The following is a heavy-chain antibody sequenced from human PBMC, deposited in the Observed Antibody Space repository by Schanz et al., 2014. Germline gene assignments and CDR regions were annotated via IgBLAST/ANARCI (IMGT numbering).Heavy chain of an antibody. CDR2: ISHSGGSK. Sequence: DVPLLESGGGLVQPGGSLRLSCAASGFTFNSYAMTWVRQAPGKGLEWVSSISHSGGSKYYADSVKGRFTISRDNSENTLYLQMNSLRAEDTAVYYCAKARRKSNCSGGRCFHYSYYGMDVWGKGTTVTVSS. D-gene: IGHD2-15*01. CDR3: AKARRKSNCSGGRCFHYSYYGMDV. V-gene: IGHV3-23*01. J-gene: IGHJ6*04. CDR1: GFTFNSYA.